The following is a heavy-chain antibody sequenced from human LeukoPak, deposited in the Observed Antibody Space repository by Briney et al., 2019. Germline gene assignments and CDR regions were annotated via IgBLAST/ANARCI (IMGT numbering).Heavy chain of an antibody. CDR1: GFTFSIYD. CDR3: AKSHGYSYGFDY. CDR2: FSGSGGRT. Sequence: GGSLRLSRAASGFTFSIYDMSWVRQAPGKGLEWVSTFSGSGGRTYYADSVKGRFTISRDNSKNTLYLQMNSLRAEGTAVYYCAKSHGYSYGFDYWGQGTLVTVSS. J-gene: IGHJ4*02. V-gene: IGHV3-23*01. D-gene: IGHD5-18*01.